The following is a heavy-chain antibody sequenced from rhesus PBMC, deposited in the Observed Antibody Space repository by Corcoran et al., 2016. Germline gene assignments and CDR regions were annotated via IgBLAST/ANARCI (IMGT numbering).Heavy chain of an antibody. J-gene: IGHJ4*01. CDR3: ARYQGGWNNDRQFDY. CDR2: INGNSVIT. Sequence: QVQLQESGPGLVKPSETLSLTCAVSGGAFSRYWWRWIRQPPGKGLAWIGEINGNSVITNSIPYLKSRVTISKDASKNQVSLKLSSVTAADTAVYYCARYQGGWNNDRQFDYLGQGVLVTVSS. V-gene: IGHV4-80*01. CDR1: GGAFSRYW. D-gene: IGHD1-20*01.